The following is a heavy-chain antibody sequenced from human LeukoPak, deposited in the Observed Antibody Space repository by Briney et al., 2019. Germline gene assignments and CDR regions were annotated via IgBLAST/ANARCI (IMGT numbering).Heavy chain of an antibody. CDR3: AELGITMIGGV. V-gene: IGHV3-20*04. Sequence: GGSLRLSCAASGFTFDDYGMSWVRQAPGKGLEWVSGINWNGGSTGYADSVKGRFTISRDNAKNSLYLQMNSLRAEDTALYYCAELGITMIGGVWGKGTTVTVSS. J-gene: IGHJ6*04. D-gene: IGHD3-10*02. CDR1: GFTFDDYG. CDR2: INWNGGST.